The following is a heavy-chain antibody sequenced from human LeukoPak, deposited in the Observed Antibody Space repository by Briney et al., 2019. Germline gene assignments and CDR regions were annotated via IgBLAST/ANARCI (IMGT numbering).Heavy chain of an antibody. CDR1: GGSFSGYY. Sequence: AETLTLTCAVSGGSFSGYYLSWIRQPPGKGLEWIGEINHSGSTNYNPSLKSRVTISVDTSKNQFSLKLSSVTAADADVYYCARVTTGRQYSGRYSDYWGEGTLVTVSS. CDR2: INHSGST. J-gene: IGHJ4*02. V-gene: IGHV4-34*01. CDR3: ARVTTGRQYSGRYSDY. D-gene: IGHD1-26*01.